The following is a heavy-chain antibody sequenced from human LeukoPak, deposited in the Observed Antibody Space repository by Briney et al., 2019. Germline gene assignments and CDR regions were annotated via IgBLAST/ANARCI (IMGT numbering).Heavy chain of an antibody. V-gene: IGHV3-53*01. CDR3: ASDSRYYYDSSGYGNYYYYYMDV. D-gene: IGHD3-22*01. Sequence: GGSLRLSCAASGFTFSSYEMNWVRQAPGKGLEWVSVIYSGGSTYYADSVKGRFTISRDNSKNTLYLQMNSLRAEDTAVYYCASDSRYYYDSSGYGNYYYYYMDVWGKGTTVTVSS. CDR2: IYSGGST. CDR1: GFTFSSYE. J-gene: IGHJ6*03.